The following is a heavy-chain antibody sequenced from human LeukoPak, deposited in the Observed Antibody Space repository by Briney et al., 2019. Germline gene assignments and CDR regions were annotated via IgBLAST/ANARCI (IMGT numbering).Heavy chain of an antibody. J-gene: IGHJ4*02. Sequence: GGSLRLACAASGFTVRNNYMSWIRQAPGKGLEWVSLIDSGGSTYYEDSVKGRFTVSRDISKNTLFLQMNSLRAEDTAVYFCASLSPDSSGSYYRSATYYFDNWGQGTLVTVSS. CDR2: IDSGGST. D-gene: IGHD3-22*01. CDR3: ASLSPDSSGSYYRSATYYFDN. CDR1: GFTVRNNY. V-gene: IGHV3-53*01.